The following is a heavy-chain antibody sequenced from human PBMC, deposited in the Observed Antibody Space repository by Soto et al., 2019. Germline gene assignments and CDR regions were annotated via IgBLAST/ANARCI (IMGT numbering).Heavy chain of an antibody. CDR3: ARDLPAPPLYYDRSYGMDV. D-gene: IGHD3-10*02. J-gene: IGHJ6*02. CDR1: GFTFSSYS. CDR2: ISSSSSYI. V-gene: IGHV3-21*01. Sequence: EVQLVESGGGLVKPGGSLRLSCAASGFTFSSYSMNWVRQAPGKGLEWVSSISSSSSYIYYADSVKGRFTISRDNAKNSLYLQMNSLRAEDTAVYYCARDLPAPPLYYDRSYGMDVWGQGTTVTVSS.